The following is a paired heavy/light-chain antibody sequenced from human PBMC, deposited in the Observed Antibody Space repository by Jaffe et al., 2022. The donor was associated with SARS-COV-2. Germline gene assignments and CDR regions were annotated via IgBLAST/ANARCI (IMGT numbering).Light chain of an antibody. J-gene: IGKJ1*01. V-gene: IGKV1-5*03. CDR1: QSISNS. CDR3: QQYASLWT. CDR2: KAS. Sequence: IQMTQSPSTLSASVGDTVAITCRASQSISNSLAWYQQKPGTAPKVLIYKASTLETGVPSRFSGTGSATEFTLTISSLQPDDFATYYCQQYASLWTFGQGTKVEMK.
Heavy chain of an antibody. CDR3: VRDRGTNWNRINEVFDI. D-gene: IGHD1-20*01. CDR1: GFSFSNSV. V-gene: IGHV3-30*03. Sequence: QVQVVESGGGVVQPGRSQKLSCDASGFSFSNSVMHWVRQAPGKGLEWMAVISHDGSQTFYGNSVRGRFTISRDNSKNTLFLEMNGLRAEDTAVYYCVRDRGTNWNRINEVFDIWGQGTLVTVSS. J-gene: IGHJ3*02. CDR2: ISHDGSQT.